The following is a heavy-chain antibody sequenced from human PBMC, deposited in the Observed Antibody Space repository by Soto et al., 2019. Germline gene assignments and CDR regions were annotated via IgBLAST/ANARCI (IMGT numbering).Heavy chain of an antibody. J-gene: IGHJ3*02. D-gene: IGHD2-21*01. CDR1: GGTFSTYS. Sequence: QVQLVQSGAEVKKPGSSVKVSCKDSGGTFSTYSMFWWRQAPGQGLEWMGRIIPMLGVRNYAQRFQDRVTIIADKSTATVHMELSSLRSEDTALYYCTIGSWSGEVFDIWGQGTMVTVSS. CDR3: TIGSWSGEVFDI. V-gene: IGHV1-69*02. CDR2: IIPMLGVR.